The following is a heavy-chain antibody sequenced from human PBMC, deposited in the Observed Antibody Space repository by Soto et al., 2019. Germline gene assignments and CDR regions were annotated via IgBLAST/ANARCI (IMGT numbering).Heavy chain of an antibody. CDR1: GFSLTSSGVG. Sequence: QITLKESAPTLVKPTQTLRVTCTFSGFSLTSSGVGVGWIRQPPGKALEWLALIYWNDDKDYSPSLQHRLTITKDTSKCQVVLTVANMDPFDAATYYCVHPPLLPRYCGQGTLVTVSS. CDR2: IYWNDDK. V-gene: IGHV2-5*01. J-gene: IGHJ4*02. CDR3: VHPPLLPRY.